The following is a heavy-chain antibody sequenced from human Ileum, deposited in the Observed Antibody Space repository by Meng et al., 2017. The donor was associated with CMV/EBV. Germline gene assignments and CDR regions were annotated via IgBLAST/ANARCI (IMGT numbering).Heavy chain of an antibody. Sequence: ASVKVSCKASGDTRTSQYMHWVRQAPGQGLEWMGIINPTDGTTSYAQKFQGRVSMASDTSTNTVYMDLSSLRSEDTAVYYCARDRAVVAVGMLNRVNYHGMDVWGQGTTVTVSS. J-gene: IGHJ6*02. CDR3: ARDRAVVAVGMLNRVNYHGMDV. V-gene: IGHV1-46*01. CDR2: INPTDGTT. D-gene: IGHD2-2*01. CDR1: GDTRTSQY.